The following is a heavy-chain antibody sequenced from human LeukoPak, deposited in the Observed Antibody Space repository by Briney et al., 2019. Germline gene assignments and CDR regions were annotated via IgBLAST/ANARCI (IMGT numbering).Heavy chain of an antibody. CDR2: IHYRGST. D-gene: IGHD6-13*01. J-gene: IGHJ4*01. CDR1: GGPLSVHY. CDR3: ARLSSWYQIFDY. V-gene: IGHV4-59*08. Sequence: PEILSPTSAVSGGPLSVHYWSWIRQPPRKGLEWIGYIHYRGSTNYNSSLKSRVTISVDPSKNQFSLKLSSVTAADTAVYYCARLSSWYQIFDYWGHGTLVTVSS.